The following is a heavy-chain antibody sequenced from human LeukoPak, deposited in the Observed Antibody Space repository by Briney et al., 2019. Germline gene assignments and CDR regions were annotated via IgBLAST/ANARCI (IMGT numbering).Heavy chain of an antibody. CDR1: GFTSSDYY. CDR3: AKGIVPAPNGAFDI. Sequence: GGSLRLSCAVSGFTSSDYYMSWIRQAPGKGLECVSYISSDSSYTNYADSVRGRFTISRDNAKNSLYLQMNSLRAEDTAVYYCAKGIVPAPNGAFDIWGQGTMVTVSS. D-gene: IGHD2-2*01. CDR2: ISSDSSYT. V-gene: IGHV3-11*03. J-gene: IGHJ3*02.